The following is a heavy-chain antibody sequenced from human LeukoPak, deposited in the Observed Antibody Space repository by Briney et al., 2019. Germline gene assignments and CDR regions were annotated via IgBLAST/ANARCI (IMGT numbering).Heavy chain of an antibody. Sequence: GGSLRLSCAASGFTFSSYSMNWVRQAPGKGLEWVSYISSSSSTIYYADSVKGRFTISRDNSKNTLFLHMDSLRAEDTAVYFCARGRKYYDFWSGSYKDYYYYYYMDVWGKGTTVTVSS. CDR2: ISSSSSTI. V-gene: IGHV3-48*01. CDR3: ARGRKYYDFWSGSYKDYYYYYYMDV. D-gene: IGHD3-3*01. J-gene: IGHJ6*03. CDR1: GFTFSSYS.